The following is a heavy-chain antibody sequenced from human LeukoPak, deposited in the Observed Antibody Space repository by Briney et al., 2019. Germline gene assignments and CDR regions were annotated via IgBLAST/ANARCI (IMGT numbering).Heavy chain of an antibody. D-gene: IGHD6-13*01. CDR3: AKDRGSIAAAGDY. CDR2: IKQDGSEK. V-gene: IGHV3-7*03. J-gene: IGHJ4*02. Sequence: GGSLRLSCAASGFTFSSYWMSWVRQAPGKGLEWVANIKQDGSEKYYVDSVKGRFTISRDNSKNTLYLQMNSLRAEDTAVYYCAKDRGSIAAAGDYWGQGTLVTVSS. CDR1: GFTFSSYW.